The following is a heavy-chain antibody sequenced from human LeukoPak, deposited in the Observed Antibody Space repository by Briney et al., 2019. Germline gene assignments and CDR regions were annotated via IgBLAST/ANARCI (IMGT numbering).Heavy chain of an antibody. J-gene: IGHJ4*02. D-gene: IGHD3-16*01. Sequence: GRTLRLSCAASRFTFSSYWTHWVRHAPGKGLVWVSRNNSDGSDTTYAHSVKGRFTNSRDNAKNTLYLQMNSLSAEDTAVYYCAKKGTGLDYFDYWGQGILVTVSS. CDR1: RFTFSSYW. CDR3: AKKGTGLDYFDY. V-gene: IGHV3-74*01. CDR2: NNSDGSDT.